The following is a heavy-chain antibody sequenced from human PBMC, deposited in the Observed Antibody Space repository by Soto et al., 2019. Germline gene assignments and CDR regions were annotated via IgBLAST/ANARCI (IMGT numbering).Heavy chain of an antibody. V-gene: IGHV4-4*07. J-gene: IGHJ5*02. CDR3: VRDGTKTLRDWFDP. CDR2: IYATGTT. CDR1: GASISGFY. D-gene: IGHD1-1*01. Sequence: SSETLSLTCTVSGASISGFYWSWIRKSAGKGLEWIGRIYATGTTDYNPSLKSRVMMSVDTSKKQFSLKLRSVTAADTAVYYRVRDGTKTLRDWFDPWGQGISVTDSS.